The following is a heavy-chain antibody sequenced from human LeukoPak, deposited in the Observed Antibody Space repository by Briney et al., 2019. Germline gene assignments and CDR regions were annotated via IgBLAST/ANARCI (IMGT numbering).Heavy chain of an antibody. J-gene: IGHJ4*02. CDR1: GFTFNIYS. CDR2: ISSSSYI. D-gene: IGHD3-22*01. V-gene: IGHV3-21*01. Sequence: GGSLRLSCAASGFTFNIYSMNWVRQAPGKGLEWVSSISSSSYIYYADSGKGRFTISRDNARNSLYLQMDSLRAEDTAVYFCARDTLNYDTSGYYSWGQGILVTVSS. CDR3: ARDTLNYDTSGYYS.